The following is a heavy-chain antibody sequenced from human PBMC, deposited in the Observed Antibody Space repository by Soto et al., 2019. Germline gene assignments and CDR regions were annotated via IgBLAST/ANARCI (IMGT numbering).Heavy chain of an antibody. Sequence: GGSLRLSCAASGFTFSSYSMNWVRQAPGKGLEWVSYISSSSSTIYYADSVKGRFTISRDNAKNSLYLQMNSLRAEDTAVYYCASYTAAYSSSWYTDYWGQGTLVTVSS. J-gene: IGHJ4*02. CDR1: GFTFSSYS. V-gene: IGHV3-48*01. D-gene: IGHD6-13*01. CDR3: ASYTAAYSSSWYTDY. CDR2: ISSSSSTI.